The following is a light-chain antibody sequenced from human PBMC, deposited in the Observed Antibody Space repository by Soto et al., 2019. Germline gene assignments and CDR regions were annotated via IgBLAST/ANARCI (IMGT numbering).Light chain of an antibody. CDR2: EVT. V-gene: IGLV2-8*01. CDR1: SNNY. Sequence: QSALTQPPSASGSLGQSVTISCTGFSNNYVSWYQQHPGKAPKLMLYEVTKRPSGVPDRFSGSKSGDTASLTVSGLQAEDEADYYCNSYAGTNNVLFGGGTKLTVL. CDR3: NSYAGTNNVL. J-gene: IGLJ2*01.